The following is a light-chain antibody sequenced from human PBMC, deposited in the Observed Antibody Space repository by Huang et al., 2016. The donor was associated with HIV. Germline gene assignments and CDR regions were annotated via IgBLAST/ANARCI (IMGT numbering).Light chain of an antibody. CDR1: QSVKSY. J-gene: IGKJ5*01. V-gene: IGKV3-11*01. CDR2: DES. Sequence: ETVLTQSPATLSLSPGERATLSCRASQSVKSYLAWYQQKLGQPPGLLINDESNRATGIPARFRGSGSGTDFTLTISSLEPEDFAVYYCQQRKYWPPITFGQGTRLEIK. CDR3: QQRKYWPPIT.